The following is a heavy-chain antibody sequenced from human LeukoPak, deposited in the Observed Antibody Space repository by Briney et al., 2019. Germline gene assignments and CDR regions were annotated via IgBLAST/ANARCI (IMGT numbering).Heavy chain of an antibody. CDR3: ASLPRAYYYYGMDV. Sequence: SETLSLTCTVSSDSISKYYWSWIRQPPGKGLEWIGYISNSGNTDYNPSLKSRVFISVDTSNNQVSLKLSSVTAADTPVYYCASLPRAYYYYGMDVWGQGTTVTVSS. CDR2: ISNSGNT. J-gene: IGHJ6*02. CDR1: SDSISKYY. V-gene: IGHV4-59*08.